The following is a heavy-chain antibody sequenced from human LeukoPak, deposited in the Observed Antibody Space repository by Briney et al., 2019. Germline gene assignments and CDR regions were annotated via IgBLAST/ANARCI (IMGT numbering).Heavy chain of an antibody. CDR2: ISSSSSTI. CDR3: ARDPGIVVVSGGSLGGYYYYMDV. V-gene: IGHV3-48*01. CDR1: GFTFSSYS. Sequence: PGGSLRLSCAASGFTFSSYSMNWVRQAPGKGLEWVSYISSSSSTIYYADSVKGRFTISRDNAKNSLYLQMNSLRAEDTAVYYCARDPGIVVVSGGSLGGYYYYMDVWGKGTTVTVSS. D-gene: IGHD3-22*01. J-gene: IGHJ6*03.